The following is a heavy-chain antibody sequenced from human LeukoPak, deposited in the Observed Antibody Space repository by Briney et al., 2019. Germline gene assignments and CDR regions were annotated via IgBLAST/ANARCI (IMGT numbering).Heavy chain of an antibody. CDR3: ASAYSGSYFDF. V-gene: IGHV4-39*07. Sequence: PSETLSFTCTVSGGSISSSSYYWGWIRQPPGKGLEWIGSIYYSGSTYHNPSLKSRVTTSVDTSKNQFSLNLSSVTAADTAVYYCASAYSGSYFDFWGQGTLVTVSS. CDR1: GGSISSSSYY. J-gene: IGHJ4*02. D-gene: IGHD1-26*01. CDR2: IYYSGST.